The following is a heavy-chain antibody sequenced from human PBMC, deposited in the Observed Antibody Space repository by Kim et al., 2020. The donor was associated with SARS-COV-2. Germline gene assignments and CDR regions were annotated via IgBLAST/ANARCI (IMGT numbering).Heavy chain of an antibody. CDR1: GFSFSDHY. D-gene: IGHD1-1*01. CDR2: SRNKANSYTT. Sequence: GGSLRLSCAASGFSFSDHYMDWVRQAPGKGLEWVGRSRNKANSYTTEYAAAVKGRFTISRDDAKNSIHLQMNSLKSEDTAVYYCARGSVGAGWNDDDWF. J-gene: IGHJ5*01. CDR3: ARGSVGAGWNDDDWF. V-gene: IGHV3-72*01.